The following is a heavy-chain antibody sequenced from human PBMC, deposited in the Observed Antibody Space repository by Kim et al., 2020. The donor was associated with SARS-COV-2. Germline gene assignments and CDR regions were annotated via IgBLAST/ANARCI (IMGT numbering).Heavy chain of an antibody. CDR3: ARDQWNYYGSHDAFDI. Sequence: GGSLRLSCAASGFTFSSYGMHWVRQAPGKGLEWVAVISYDGSNKYYADSVKGRFTISRDNSKNTLYLQMNSLRAEDTAVYYCARDQWNYYGSHDAFDIWGQGTMVTVSS. CDR2: ISYDGSNK. CDR1: GFTFSSYG. D-gene: IGHD3-10*01. J-gene: IGHJ3*02. V-gene: IGHV3-33*05.